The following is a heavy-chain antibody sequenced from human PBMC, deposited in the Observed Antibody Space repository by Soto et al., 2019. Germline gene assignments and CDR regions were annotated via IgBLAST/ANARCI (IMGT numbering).Heavy chain of an antibody. Sequence: SETLSLTCSVSGDSISNLDYFWAWIRQPPGQTLEYIGYIYKSATTYYNPSFESRVAISVDTSKSQFSLNVTSVTAADTAVYFCARGRYCLTGRCFPNWFDSWGQGALVTVSS. J-gene: IGHJ5*01. V-gene: IGHV4-30-4*01. CDR2: IYKSATT. CDR3: ARGRYCLTGRCFPNWFDS. CDR1: GDSISNLDYF. D-gene: IGHD7-27*01.